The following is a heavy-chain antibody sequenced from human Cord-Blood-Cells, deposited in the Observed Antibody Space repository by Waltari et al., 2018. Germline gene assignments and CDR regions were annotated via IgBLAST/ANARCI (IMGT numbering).Heavy chain of an antibody. V-gene: IGHV4-4*02. CDR1: GGSISSSNW. J-gene: IGHJ3*02. Sequence: QVQLQESGPGLVKPSGTLSLTCAVSGGSISSSNWWSRVRPPPRKGLEWSGEIYHSGSTNYNPSLKSRVTISVDKSKNQCSLKLSSVTAADTAVYYCARSYYGSGSYRTHAFDIWGQGTMVTVSS. CDR2: IYHSGST. D-gene: IGHD3-10*01. CDR3: ARSYYGSGSYRTHAFDI.